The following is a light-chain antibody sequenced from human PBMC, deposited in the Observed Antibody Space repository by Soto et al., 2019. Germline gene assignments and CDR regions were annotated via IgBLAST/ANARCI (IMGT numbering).Light chain of an antibody. V-gene: IGLV2-11*01. J-gene: IGLJ1*01. CDR3: CSYAGSYTSSV. CDR1: SSDIGSYNH. CDR2: DVT. Sequence: QSVLTQPRSVSGSPGQSVTISCTGTSSDIGSYNHVSWYQQHPGKAPKLMIYDVTKRPSWVPDRFSGSKSGNTASLTISGLQAEDEADYYCCSYAGSYTSSVFGTGTKVTVL.